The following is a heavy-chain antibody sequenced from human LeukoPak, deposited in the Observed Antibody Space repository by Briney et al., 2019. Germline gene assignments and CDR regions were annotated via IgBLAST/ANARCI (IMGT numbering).Heavy chain of an antibody. V-gene: IGHV3-33*01. J-gene: IGHJ4*02. CDR3: ARGVWFGGSPYFDY. CDR1: GFTFSSYG. D-gene: IGHD3-10*01. CDR2: IWYDGSNK. Sequence: PGGSLRLSCAASGFTFSSYGMHWVRQAPGKGLEWVAVIWYDGSNKYYADSVKGRFTISRDNSKNTLYLQMNSLRAEDTAVYYCARGVWFGGSPYFDYWGQGTLVTVSS.